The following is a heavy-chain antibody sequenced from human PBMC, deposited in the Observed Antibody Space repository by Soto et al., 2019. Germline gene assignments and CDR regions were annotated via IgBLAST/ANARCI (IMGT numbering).Heavy chain of an antibody. CDR1: GAPISTGNW. CDR3: ARHSSYYYDSSAYYDS. Sequence: QVHLQESGPRLVQSSGTLSLTCGVSGAPISTGNWWTWVRQPPGKGLEWIGEIYHGGNTNYRPSLKSRVTISVDKSKNQFSLRLSSVTAADTAVYYCARHSSYYYDSSAYYDSWGQGTLVIVSS. V-gene: IGHV4-4*02. J-gene: IGHJ5*01. CDR2: IYHGGNT. D-gene: IGHD3-22*01.